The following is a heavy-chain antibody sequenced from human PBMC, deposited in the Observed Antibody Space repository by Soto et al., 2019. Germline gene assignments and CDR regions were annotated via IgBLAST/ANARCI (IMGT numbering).Heavy chain of an antibody. V-gene: IGHV1-2*02. CDR3: ASLSDFSTAHDLFDI. D-gene: IGHD3-16*01. J-gene: IGHJ3*02. CDR2: INPNSGGT. Sequence: ASVKGACKASGYTFTGYYMHWVRQAPGQGLEWMGWINPNSGGTNYAQKFQGRVTMTRDTSISTAYMELSRLRSDDTAVYYCASLSDFSTAHDLFDISAQGSIVTGS. CDR1: GYTFTGYY.